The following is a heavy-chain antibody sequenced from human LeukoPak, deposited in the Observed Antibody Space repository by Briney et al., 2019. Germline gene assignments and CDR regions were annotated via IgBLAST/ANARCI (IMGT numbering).Heavy chain of an antibody. CDR1: GFSFTDYP. V-gene: IGHV3-48*02. D-gene: IGHD3-10*01. Sequence: PGGSLRLSCATSGFSFTDYPMNWVRQAPGKGLEWISNIRTTAEGAKYAYYADSVKGRVTISRDDGKNTLYLHMNSLRDDDTAVYYCARRISGSYLDYWGKGTLVTVSS. CDR3: ARRISGSYLDY. J-gene: IGHJ4*02. CDR2: IRTTAEGAKYA.